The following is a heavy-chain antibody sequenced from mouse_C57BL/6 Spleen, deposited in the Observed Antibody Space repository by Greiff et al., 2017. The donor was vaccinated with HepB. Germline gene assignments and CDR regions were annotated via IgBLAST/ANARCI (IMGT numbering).Heavy chain of an antibody. Sequence: DVQLVESGGGLVKPGGSLKLSCAASGFTFSSYAMSWVRQTPEKRLEWVATISDGGSYTYYPDNVKGRFTISRDNAKNNLYLQMSHLKSEDTAMYYCAREGSRLGPFDYWGQGTTLTVSS. CDR2: ISDGGSYT. CDR3: AREGSRLGPFDY. V-gene: IGHV5-4*01. J-gene: IGHJ2*01. D-gene: IGHD4-1*01. CDR1: GFTFSSYA.